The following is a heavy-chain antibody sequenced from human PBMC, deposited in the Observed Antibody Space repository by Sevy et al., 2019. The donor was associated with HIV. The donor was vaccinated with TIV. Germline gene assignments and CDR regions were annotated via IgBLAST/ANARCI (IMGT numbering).Heavy chain of an antibody. Sequence: GGSLRLSCVASGFTFSNYAMNWVRQAPGKGLEWVSTIFRGGDGTYYADSVKGRFTISRDNSKDTVYLQLSSLRADDTAVYYCAWALYGSGGSFDALDIWGQGTMVTVSS. D-gene: IGHD2-15*01. V-gene: IGHV3-23*01. J-gene: IGHJ3*02. CDR3: AWALYGSGGSFDALDI. CDR2: IFRGGDGT. CDR1: GFTFSNYA.